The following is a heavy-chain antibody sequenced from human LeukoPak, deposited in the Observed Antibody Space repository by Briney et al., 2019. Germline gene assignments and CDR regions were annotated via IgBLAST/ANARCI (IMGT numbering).Heavy chain of an antibody. Sequence: SVKVSCKASGGTFSSYAISWVRQAPGQGLEWMGGIIPIFGTANYAQKFQGRVTITADESTSTAYMELSSLRSEDTAVYYCASITGTSDAFDIWGQGTMVTVSS. J-gene: IGHJ3*02. CDR2: IIPIFGTA. D-gene: IGHD1-20*01. CDR1: GGTFSSYA. V-gene: IGHV1-69*13. CDR3: ASITGTSDAFDI.